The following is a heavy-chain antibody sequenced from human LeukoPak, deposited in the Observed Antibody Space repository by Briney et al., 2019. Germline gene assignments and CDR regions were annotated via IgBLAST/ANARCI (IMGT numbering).Heavy chain of an antibody. V-gene: IGHV4-61*01. CDR2: IYHSGST. Sequence: SETLSLTCTVSGGSVSSGSYYWSWIRQPPGKGLEWIGYIYHSGSTNYNPSLQSRVTISVDTSKNQFSLNLNSVTAADTAVYYCARGGAARLHFQNWGQGTLVTVSS. J-gene: IGHJ1*01. CDR1: GGSVSSGSYY. D-gene: IGHD6-6*01. CDR3: ARGGAARLHFQN.